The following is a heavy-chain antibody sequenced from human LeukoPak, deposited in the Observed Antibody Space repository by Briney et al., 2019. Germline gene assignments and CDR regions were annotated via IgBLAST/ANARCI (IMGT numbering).Heavy chain of an antibody. V-gene: IGHV3-33*06. J-gene: IGHJ4*02. CDR2: IWYDGNNK. CDR3: AKDTDGYNLSVDF. D-gene: IGHD5-24*01. Sequence: PGGSLRLSCAASGFTFSSYGMHWVRQAPGKGLEWVAVIWYDGNNKYYADSVKGRFTISRDNSENTLYLQMNSLRAEDTAVYYCAKDTDGYNLSVDFWGQGTLVTVSS. CDR1: GFTFSSYG.